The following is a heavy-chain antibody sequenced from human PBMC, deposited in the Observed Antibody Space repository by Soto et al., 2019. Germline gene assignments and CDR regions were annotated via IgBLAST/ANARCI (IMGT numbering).Heavy chain of an antibody. CDR3: ARGDRGAFDL. D-gene: IGHD1-26*01. Sequence: EVQLVESGGGLVRPGGSLRLSCAASGFTFSYYWMHWVRQAPGKGLASVSRIHSDGSSTTYADFVKGRFIIFRDNARNTVNLQMNSVRVEDTAVYFCARGDRGAFDLWGQGTVVTVSS. V-gene: IGHV3-74*01. J-gene: IGHJ3*01. CDR1: GFTFSYYW. CDR2: IHSDGSST.